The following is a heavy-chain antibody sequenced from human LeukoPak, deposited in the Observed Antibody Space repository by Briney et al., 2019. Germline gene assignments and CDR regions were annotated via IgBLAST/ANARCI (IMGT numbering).Heavy chain of an antibody. CDR3: AKATMIIGGFDY. D-gene: IGHD3-22*01. CDR1: GFTFSDNA. V-gene: IGHV3-23*01. Sequence: GGSLRLSCAASGFTFSDNAMSWVRQAPGKGLEWVSAISASGGTIYYADSVKGRFIISRDNSKNTLYLQMHSLRAEDTAVYYCAKATMIIGGFDYWGQGTLVTVPS. J-gene: IGHJ4*02. CDR2: ISASGGTI.